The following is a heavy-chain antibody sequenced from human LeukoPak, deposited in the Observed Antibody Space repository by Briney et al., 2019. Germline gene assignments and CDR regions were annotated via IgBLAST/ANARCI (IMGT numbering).Heavy chain of an antibody. Sequence: GGSLRLSCAASGFTFNTFAMHWVRQAPGKGLEWVAFIRYDGSNKYYADSVKGRFTVSRDNSKNTLYLQMNSLRAEDTAVYYCAKDRSSGWYVLDYWGQGTLVTVSS. CDR2: IRYDGSNK. J-gene: IGHJ4*02. D-gene: IGHD6-19*01. V-gene: IGHV3-30*02. CDR1: GFTFNTFA. CDR3: AKDRSSGWYVLDY.